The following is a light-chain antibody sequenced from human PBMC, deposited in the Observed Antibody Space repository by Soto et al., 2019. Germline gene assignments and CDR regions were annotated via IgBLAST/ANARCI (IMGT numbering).Light chain of an antibody. V-gene: IGKV3-15*01. Sequence: ETVMTQSPATLSVSPGERATLSCRASQGVSSNLAWYQQKPGQAPRLLIYSASTRATGIPARFSGSGSGTEFTLTISSRQSEDFAVYYCQQYYNWPPITFGQGTKLEIK. J-gene: IGKJ2*01. CDR2: SAS. CDR1: QGVSSN. CDR3: QQYYNWPPIT.